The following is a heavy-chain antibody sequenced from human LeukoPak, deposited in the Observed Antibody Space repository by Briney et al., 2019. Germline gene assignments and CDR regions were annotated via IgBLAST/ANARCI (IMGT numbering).Heavy chain of an antibody. CDR2: ISSNGGST. J-gene: IGHJ4*02. CDR3: ARVFLGRGWYYFDY. CDR1: GFTFSSYA. Sequence: PGGSLRLSCAASGFTFSSYAMHWVRQAPGKELEYVSAISSNGGSTYYANSVKGRFTISRDNSKNTLYLQMGSLRAEDMAVYYCARVFLGRGWYYFDYWGQGTLVTVSS. D-gene: IGHD6-19*01. V-gene: IGHV3-64*01.